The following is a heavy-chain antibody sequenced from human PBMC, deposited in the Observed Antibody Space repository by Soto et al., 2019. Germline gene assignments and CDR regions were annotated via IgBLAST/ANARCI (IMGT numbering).Heavy chain of an antibody. D-gene: IGHD1-1*01. CDR3: AKQQGPGTPYYYAMDV. J-gene: IGHJ6*02. CDR2: IGSSGDRT. Sequence: EVQLLESGGGLVQPGGSLRLSCAASGFTFSSYAMSWVGQAPGRGLEWVSVIGSSGDRTNYADSVKARLTISRDNSKNTLYMQMNSLRAEDTAVYYCAKQQGPGTPYYYAMDVWGQGTTVTVSS. CDR1: GFTFSSYA. V-gene: IGHV3-23*01.